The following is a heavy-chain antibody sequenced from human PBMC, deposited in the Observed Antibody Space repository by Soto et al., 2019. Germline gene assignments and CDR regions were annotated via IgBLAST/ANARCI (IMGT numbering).Heavy chain of an antibody. J-gene: IGHJ3*02. Sequence: SETLSLTCGVSGGSFSTYYYNWIRQSPGKGLEWIGEINHSGSNNYSPSLKSRVTMSLDTSKNQFSLKLTSVTAADTAVYYCARGGSNDWQVAFDIWGQGTMVTVSS. D-gene: IGHD3-9*01. CDR1: GGSFSTYY. CDR3: ARGGSNDWQVAFDI. CDR2: INHSGSN. V-gene: IGHV4-34*01.